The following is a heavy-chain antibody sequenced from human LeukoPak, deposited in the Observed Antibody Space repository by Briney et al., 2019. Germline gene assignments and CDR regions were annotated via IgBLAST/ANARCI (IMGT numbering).Heavy chain of an antibody. J-gene: IGHJ3*02. D-gene: IGHD3-3*01. CDR2: IYYSGST. CDR1: GVSISSSSYY. Sequence: KPSETLSLTCTVSGVSISSSSYYWGWIRQPPGKGLEWIGSIYYSGSTYYNPSLKSRVTISVDTSKNQFSLKLSSVTAADTAVYYCARATGGVWSGPIVDAFDIWGQGTMVTVSS. V-gene: IGHV4-39*01. CDR3: ARATGGVWSGPIVDAFDI.